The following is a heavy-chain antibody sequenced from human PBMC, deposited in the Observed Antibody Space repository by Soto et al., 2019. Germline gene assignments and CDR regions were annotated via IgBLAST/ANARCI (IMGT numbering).Heavy chain of an antibody. D-gene: IGHD2-15*01. CDR1: GGSFSGYY. CDR2: INHSGST. Sequence: QVQLQQWGAGLLKPSETLSLTCAVYGGSFSGYYWSWIRQPPGKGLEWIGEINHSGSTNYNPSLKSRVTISVDTSKNQFSLKLSSVTAADTAVYYCARGKGPEFIVVVVAATRTGYYFDYWGQGTLVTVSS. J-gene: IGHJ4*02. V-gene: IGHV4-34*01. CDR3: ARGKGPEFIVVVVAATRTGYYFDY.